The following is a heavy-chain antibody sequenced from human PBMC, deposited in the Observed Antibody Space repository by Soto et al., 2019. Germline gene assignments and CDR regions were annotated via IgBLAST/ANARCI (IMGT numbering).Heavy chain of an antibody. D-gene: IGHD4-4*01. V-gene: IGHV3-30*03. Sequence: GGSLRLSCAASGFIFTSYGMHWVRQAPGKGLEWMALILHDGSAEYYADSVKGRFTISRDNSKNTLYLQMSSLTAEDTAVYYCARTRDGYSFYFYYGMDGWGQGTTVTVSS. CDR1: GFIFTSYG. CDR3: ARTRDGYSFYFYYGMDG. J-gene: IGHJ6*02. CDR2: ILHDGSAE.